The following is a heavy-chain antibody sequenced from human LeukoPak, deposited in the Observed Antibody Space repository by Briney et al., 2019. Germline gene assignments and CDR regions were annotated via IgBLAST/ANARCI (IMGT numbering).Heavy chain of an antibody. J-gene: IGHJ6*02. Sequence: SETLSLTCTVSGVSISSYYWSWIRQPPGKGLEWIGYIYYSGSTNYNPSLKSRVTISVDTSKNQFSLKLSSVTAADTAVYYCARDQRYSGSSDYSYYYYYGMDVWGQGTTVTVSS. D-gene: IGHD1-26*01. CDR3: ARDQRYSGSSDYSYYYYYGMDV. V-gene: IGHV4-59*01. CDR2: IYYSGST. CDR1: GVSISSYY.